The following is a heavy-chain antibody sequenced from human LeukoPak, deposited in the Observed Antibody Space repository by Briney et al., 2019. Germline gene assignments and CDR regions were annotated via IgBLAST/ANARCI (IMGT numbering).Heavy chain of an antibody. CDR2: ISYDGSNK. V-gene: IGHV3-30-3*01. Sequence: PGRSLRLSCAASGFTFSSYAMHWVRQAPGKGLEWVAVISYDGSNKYYADSVKGRFTISRDNSKNTLYLQMNSLRAEDTAVYYCAREDFTIFGVVITNWFDPWGQGTLVTVSS. D-gene: IGHD3-3*01. CDR3: AREDFTIFGVVITNWFDP. CDR1: GFTFSSYA. J-gene: IGHJ5*02.